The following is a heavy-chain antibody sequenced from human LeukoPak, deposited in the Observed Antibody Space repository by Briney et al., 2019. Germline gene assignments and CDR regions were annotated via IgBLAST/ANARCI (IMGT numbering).Heavy chain of an antibody. D-gene: IGHD7-27*01. V-gene: IGHV4-39*07. J-gene: IGHJ4*02. CDR1: GGSISSSSSY. CDR2: IYYSGSS. Sequence: PSETLSLTCSVSGGSISSSSSYWGWIRQPPGKGLEWIGSIYYSGSSFDNPALKSRVTISVDTSKNQFSLKLSSVTAADTAVYYCARVGWGSWYFDYWGQGTLVTVSS. CDR3: ARVGWGSWYFDY.